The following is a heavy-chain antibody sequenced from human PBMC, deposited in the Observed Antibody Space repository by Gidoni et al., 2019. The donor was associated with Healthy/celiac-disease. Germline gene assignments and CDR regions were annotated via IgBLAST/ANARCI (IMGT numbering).Heavy chain of an antibody. CDR3: ARDGEYSSSEWSDFDY. J-gene: IGHJ4*02. CDR2: ISSSSSYI. D-gene: IGHD6-6*01. CDR1: GFTFSSYS. V-gene: IGHV3-21*01. Sequence: ELQLVESGGGLVKPGGSLRLSCAASGFTFSSYSMNWVRQAPGKGLEWVSSISSSSSYIYYADSVKGRFTISRDNAKNSLYLQMNSLRAEDTAVYYCARDGEYSSSEWSDFDYWGQGTLVTVSS.